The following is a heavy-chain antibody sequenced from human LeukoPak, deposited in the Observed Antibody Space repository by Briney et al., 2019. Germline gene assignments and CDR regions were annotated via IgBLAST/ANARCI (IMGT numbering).Heavy chain of an antibody. Sequence: PGGSLRLSCAASGFTFSSQGMNWLRQAPGKGLEWVAFIWSDGHNKYYTDSVKGRFTISRDNSKNTLYLQMNSLRPEDTAVYYCARAPSYCSSTSCYKDYWGQGTLVTVSS. V-gene: IGHV3-30*02. CDR3: ARAPSYCSSTSCYKDY. CDR2: IWSDGHNK. J-gene: IGHJ4*02. D-gene: IGHD2-2*02. CDR1: GFTFSSQG.